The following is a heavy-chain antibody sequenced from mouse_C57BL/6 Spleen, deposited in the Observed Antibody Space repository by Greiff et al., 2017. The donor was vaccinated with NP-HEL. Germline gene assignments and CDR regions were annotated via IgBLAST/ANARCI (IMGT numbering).Heavy chain of an antibody. CDR3: ASIYDGYYDAMDY. CDR2: INPSSGYT. CDR1: GYTFTSYW. Sequence: QVQLQQSGAELAKPGASVKLSCKASGYTFTSYWMHWVKQRPGQGLEWIGYINPSSGYTKYNQKFKDKATLTADKSSSTAYMQLSSLTYEDSAVYYCASIYDGYYDAMDYWGQGTSVTVSS. V-gene: IGHV1-7*01. D-gene: IGHD2-3*01. J-gene: IGHJ4*01.